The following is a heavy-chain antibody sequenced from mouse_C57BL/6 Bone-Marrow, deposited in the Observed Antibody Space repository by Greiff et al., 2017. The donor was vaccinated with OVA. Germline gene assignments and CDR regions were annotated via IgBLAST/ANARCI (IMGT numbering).Heavy chain of an antibody. V-gene: IGHV7-3*01. Sequence: EVKLVESGGGLVQPGGSLSLSCAASGFTFPDYYMSWVRQPPGKALEWLGFIRNKANGYTTEYSASVKGRFTISRDNSQSILYLQMNALRAEDSATYYCARNYGSSPYWYFDVWGTGTTVTVSS. J-gene: IGHJ1*03. CDR1: GFTFPDYY. CDR3: ARNYGSSPYWYFDV. CDR2: IRNKANGYTT. D-gene: IGHD1-1*01.